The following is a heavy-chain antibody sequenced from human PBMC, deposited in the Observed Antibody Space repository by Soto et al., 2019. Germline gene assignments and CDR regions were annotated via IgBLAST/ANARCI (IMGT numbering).Heavy chain of an antibody. CDR1: GFLFSAYG. D-gene: IGHD4-17*01. CDR3: ARVGGTVTSDF. Sequence: QVQLVESGGGVVQPGKSLRLSCAASGFLFSAYGMHGVRQAPGKGLEWLALIYYDGNTKYYADSVKGRFTISRDNSQNTLFLQMSSLRADDTGVYYCARVGGTVTSDFWGQGTLVTVSS. J-gene: IGHJ4*02. V-gene: IGHV3-33*01. CDR2: IYYDGNTK.